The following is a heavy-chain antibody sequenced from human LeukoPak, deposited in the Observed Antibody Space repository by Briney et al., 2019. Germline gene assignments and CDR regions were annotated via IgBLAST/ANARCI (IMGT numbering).Heavy chain of an antibody. Sequence: PSETLSLTCTVSGGSISSSSYYWGWIRQPPGKGLEWIGSIYYSGSTYYNPSLKSRVTISVDTSKNQFSLKLSSVTAADTAVYYCARGSSWDYYFDYWGQGTLVTVSS. CDR1: GGSISSSSYY. V-gene: IGHV4-39*01. CDR2: IYYSGST. CDR3: ARGSSWDYYFDY. J-gene: IGHJ4*02. D-gene: IGHD6-13*01.